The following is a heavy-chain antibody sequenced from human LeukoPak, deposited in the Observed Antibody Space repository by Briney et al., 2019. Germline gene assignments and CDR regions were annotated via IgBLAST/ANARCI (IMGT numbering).Heavy chain of an antibody. CDR3: ARDRHRYRGINGDGDAFDV. Sequence: GGSLRLSCEASGFAVSSNYSSWVRQAPGKRLEWVSIVYSDGSIFHADSVKGRFTMSRDISRNTLDLQMNSLRVEDTAVYFCARDRHRYRGINGDGDAFDVWGQGTMVTVSS. J-gene: IGHJ3*01. V-gene: IGHV3-53*01. D-gene: IGHD5-12*01. CDR2: VYSDGSI. CDR1: GFAVSSNY.